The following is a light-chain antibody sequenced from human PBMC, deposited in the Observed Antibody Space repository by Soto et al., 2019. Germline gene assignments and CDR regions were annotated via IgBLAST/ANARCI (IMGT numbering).Light chain of an antibody. CDR1: QGISSC. CDR2: AAS. Sequence: IQLTQSPSSLSASVGDRVTITCRASQGISSCLAWYQQKPGKAPKLLIYAASTLQSGVPSRFRGSGSGTDFTLTISSLQPEDFATYYCQQLNSYLPLTFGGGTKVDIK. V-gene: IGKV1-9*01. J-gene: IGKJ4*01. CDR3: QQLNSYLPLT.